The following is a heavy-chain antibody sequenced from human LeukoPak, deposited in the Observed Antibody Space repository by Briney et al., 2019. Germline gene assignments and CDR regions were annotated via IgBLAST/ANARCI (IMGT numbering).Heavy chain of an antibody. D-gene: IGHD6-6*01. Sequence: SVKVSCKASGGTFSSYAISWVRQAPGQGLEWMGGIIPIFGTANYAQKFQGRVTITADESTSTAYMELSSLRSEDTAVYYCAIAARGGDWFDPWGQGTLVTVSS. CDR2: IIPIFGTA. CDR3: AIAARGGDWFDP. V-gene: IGHV1-69*13. CDR1: GGTFSSYA. J-gene: IGHJ5*02.